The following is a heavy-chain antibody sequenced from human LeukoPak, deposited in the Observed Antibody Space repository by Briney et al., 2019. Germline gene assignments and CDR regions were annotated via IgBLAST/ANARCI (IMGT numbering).Heavy chain of an antibody. CDR3: ARVGGYSYGSHFDY. CDR1: GCTFSSYA. V-gene: IGHV1-69*05. CDR2: IIPIFGTA. Sequence: SVKVSCKASGCTFSSYAISWVRQAPGQGLEWMGRIIPIFGTANYAQKFQGRVTITTDESTSTAYMELSSLRSEDTAVYYCARVGGYSYGSHFDYWGQGTLVTVSS. D-gene: IGHD5-18*01. J-gene: IGHJ4*02.